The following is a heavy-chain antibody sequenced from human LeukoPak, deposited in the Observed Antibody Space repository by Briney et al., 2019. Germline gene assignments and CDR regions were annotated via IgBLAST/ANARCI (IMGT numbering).Heavy chain of an antibody. D-gene: IGHD6-13*01. Sequence: GGSLRLSCAASGFTLTSFAMSWVRQAPGKGLEWVSAINYSGGSTYYADSVKGRFTISRDNSKNTLYLQMNSLRAEDTAVYYCARDFQAAGTPFDYWGQGTLVTVSS. CDR1: GFTLTSFA. CDR2: INYSGGST. V-gene: IGHV3-23*01. J-gene: IGHJ4*02. CDR3: ARDFQAAGTPFDY.